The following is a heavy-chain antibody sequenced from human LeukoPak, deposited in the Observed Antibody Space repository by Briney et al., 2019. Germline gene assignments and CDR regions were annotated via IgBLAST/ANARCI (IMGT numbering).Heavy chain of an antibody. CDR1: GFSFSGHW. CDR2: ISPTGSTT. CDR3: ARDPRPYSGSGLHFDI. J-gene: IGHJ3*02. Sequence: GGSLRLSCTASGFSFSGHWMHWARQLPGKGLVWVSRISPTGSTTSYADSVKGRFTVSRDNAKNSLYLHLNSLRDEDTAVYYCARDPRPYSGSGLHFDIWGQGTLVTVSS. D-gene: IGHD1-26*01. V-gene: IGHV3-74*01.